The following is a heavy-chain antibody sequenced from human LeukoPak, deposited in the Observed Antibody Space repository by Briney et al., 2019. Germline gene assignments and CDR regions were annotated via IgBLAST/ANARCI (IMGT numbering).Heavy chain of an antibody. D-gene: IGHD2-8*01. J-gene: IGHJ3*02. Sequence: SETLSLTCTVSGGSISSGDYYWRCLRQPPGKGLEWIGYVFYSGSTYYNPSLKSRVTTSVDTSKNQFYLKLSSVTAEDTAVYYCARDPKYARYEVGFDIWGHGTMVTVSS. CDR2: VFYSGST. V-gene: IGHV4-30-4*08. CDR1: GGSISSGDYY. CDR3: ARDPKYARYEVGFDI.